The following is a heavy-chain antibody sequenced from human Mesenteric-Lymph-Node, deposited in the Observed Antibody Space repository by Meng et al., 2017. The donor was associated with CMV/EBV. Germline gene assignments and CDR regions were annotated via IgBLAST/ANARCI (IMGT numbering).Heavy chain of an antibody. V-gene: IGHV1-18*01. D-gene: IGHD4-23*01. J-gene: IGHJ4*02. CDR2: ISGYSGKT. Sequence: ASVKVSCKASAYMFTRYGVSWVRQAPGQGLEWMGWISGYSGKTDYAQKFQGRVTMTVDTSTTTAYMELRSLRSDDTAVYYCARGYQAYGGNPIDYWGQGTLVTVSS. CDR1: AYMFTRYG. CDR3: ARGYQAYGGNPIDY.